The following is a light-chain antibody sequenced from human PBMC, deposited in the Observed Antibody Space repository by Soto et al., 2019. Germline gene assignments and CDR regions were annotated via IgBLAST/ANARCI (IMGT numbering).Light chain of an antibody. CDR2: GAS. Sequence: DIVMTQSPLSLPVTPGEPASISCGSSQSLLHSNGYNYLDWYQQKPGQAPRLLIYGASTRATGIAARFSGSGSGTEFTLTISGLQSEDFATYYCQQYNNWPVTFGGGTKVDIK. CDR3: QQYNNWPVT. V-gene: IGKV3D-15*01. J-gene: IGKJ4*01. CDR1: QSLLHSNGYNY.